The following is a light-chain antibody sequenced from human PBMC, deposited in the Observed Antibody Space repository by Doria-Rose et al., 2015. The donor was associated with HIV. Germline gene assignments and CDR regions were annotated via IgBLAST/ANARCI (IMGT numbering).Light chain of an antibody. CDR1: QSITTY. J-gene: IGKJ3*01. CDR3: RQSFTLPVT. Sequence: QSPSSLSASVGDRVNISCRASQSITTYANWYQQKPGKAPKLLISVASSLQSGVPSRFSGSGSGTEFTLTISSLHPEDFATYYCRQSFTLPVTFGPGTRVGIK. CDR2: VAS. V-gene: IGKV1-39*01.